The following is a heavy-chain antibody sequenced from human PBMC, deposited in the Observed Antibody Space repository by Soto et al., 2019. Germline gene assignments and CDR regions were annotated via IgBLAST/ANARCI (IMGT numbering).Heavy chain of an antibody. CDR3: AADPEGVNVLLWFGEPKGMDV. D-gene: IGHD3-10*01. CDR1: GFTFTSSA. CDR2: IVVGSGNT. V-gene: IGHV1-58*01. Sequence: ASVKVSCKASGFTFTSSAVQWVRQARGQRLEWIGWIVVGSGNTNYAQKFQERVTITRDMSTSTAYMELSSLRSEDTAVYYCAADPEGVNVLLWFGEPKGMDVWGQGTTVTVSS. J-gene: IGHJ6*02.